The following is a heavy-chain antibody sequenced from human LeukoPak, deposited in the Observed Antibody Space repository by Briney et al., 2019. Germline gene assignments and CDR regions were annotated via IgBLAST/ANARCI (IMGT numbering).Heavy chain of an antibody. D-gene: IGHD1-7*01. Sequence: GGSLRPSCVASGFTVSNNYMAWVRQAPGKGLEWVSIIYPVGNIYYADSVKGRFTISRDNSWNTVDLQMNSLGAEDTAVYYCARGGLELRPAYFDYWGQGTLVTVSS. J-gene: IGHJ4*02. CDR3: ARGGLELRPAYFDY. CDR2: IYPVGNI. V-gene: IGHV3-53*01. CDR1: GFTVSNNY.